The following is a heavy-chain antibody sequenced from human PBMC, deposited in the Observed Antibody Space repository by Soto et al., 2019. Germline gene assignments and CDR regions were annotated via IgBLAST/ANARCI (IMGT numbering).Heavy chain of an antibody. CDR1: GLTFSSYA. CDR3: ANTEGSSEQNDY. V-gene: IGHV3-23*01. J-gene: IGHJ4*02. D-gene: IGHD6-19*01. CDR2: ISGSGGST. Sequence: EVQLLESGGGLVQPGGSLRLSCAASGLTFSSYAMSWVRQAPWKGLEWVSAISGSGGSTYYADSVKGRFTISRDNSKNTLYLQMNSLRAEDTAVYYCANTEGSSEQNDYWGQGTLVTVSS.